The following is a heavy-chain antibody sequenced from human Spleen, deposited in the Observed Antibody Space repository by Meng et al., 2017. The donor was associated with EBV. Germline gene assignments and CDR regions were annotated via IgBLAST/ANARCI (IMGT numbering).Heavy chain of an antibody. V-gene: IGHV1-18*01. Sequence: QVQLVESGAEVGKPGASVKVSCKAFGYTFNNFGISWVRQAPGQGLEWMGWISPYNGNTVYAQKLQGRVSMTTDTSTNTAYMELWSLRSDDTAVYYCARDVYSGYDRLGYWGQGTLVTVSS. D-gene: IGHD5-12*01. J-gene: IGHJ4*02. CDR2: ISPYNGNT. CDR3: ARDVYSGYDRLGY. CDR1: GYTFNNFG.